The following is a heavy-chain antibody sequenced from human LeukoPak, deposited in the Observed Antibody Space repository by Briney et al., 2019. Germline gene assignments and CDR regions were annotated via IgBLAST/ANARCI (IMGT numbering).Heavy chain of an antibody. CDR1: GYTFTSYG. CDR3: ARDGGGSSWYLGITHRYYFDY. J-gene: IGHJ4*02. Sequence: EASVKVSCKASGYTFTSYGISWVRQAPGQGLEWMGWISAYNGNTNYAQKLQGRVTMTTDTSTSTAYMELRSLRSDDTAVYYCARDGGGSSWYLGITHRYYFDYWGQGTLVTVSS. CDR2: ISAYNGNT. V-gene: IGHV1-18*01. D-gene: IGHD6-13*01.